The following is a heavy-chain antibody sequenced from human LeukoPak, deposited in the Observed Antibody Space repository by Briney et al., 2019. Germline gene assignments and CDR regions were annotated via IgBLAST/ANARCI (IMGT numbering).Heavy chain of an antibody. CDR3: ARERRDDSTSFDP. Sequence: ASVKVSCKTSGYSFTNYGITWVRQAPGQGLEWMGWISGYNSKPFYAQNFQGRVTMTTDTSTSTVYMELSRLRSEDTAVYYCARERRDDSTSFDPWGQGTLVTVSS. CDR2: ISGYNSKP. CDR1: GYSFTNYG. J-gene: IGHJ5*02. D-gene: IGHD3-22*01. V-gene: IGHV1-18*01.